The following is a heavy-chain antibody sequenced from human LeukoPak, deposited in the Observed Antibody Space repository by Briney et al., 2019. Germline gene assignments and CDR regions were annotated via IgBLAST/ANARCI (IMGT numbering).Heavy chain of an antibody. Sequence: GGSLRLSCAASGFTFSSYSMTWVRQAPGKGLEWVSSISSSSSYIYYADSVKGRFTISRDNAKNSLYLQMNSLRAEDTAVYYCARDYMVTKWKKYYFDYWGQGTLVTVSS. CDR1: GFTFSSYS. CDR2: ISSSSSYI. D-gene: IGHD5-18*01. J-gene: IGHJ4*02. V-gene: IGHV3-21*01. CDR3: ARDYMVTKWKKYYFDY.